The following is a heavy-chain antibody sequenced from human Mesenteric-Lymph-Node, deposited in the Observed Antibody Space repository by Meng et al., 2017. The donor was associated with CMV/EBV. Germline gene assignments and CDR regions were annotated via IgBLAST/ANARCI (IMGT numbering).Heavy chain of an antibody. Sequence: LSLTCTVSGGSISSSSYYWGWIRQPPGKGLEWIGSIYYTGTTYYNPSLKSRVTISVDTSKKHFSLKLSSVTAADTAVYYCASGYGGNPGTNHYWGQGTLVTVSS. CDR3: ASGYGGNPGTNHY. D-gene: IGHD4-23*01. V-gene: IGHV4-39*07. CDR1: GGSISSSSYY. CDR2: IYYTGTT. J-gene: IGHJ4*02.